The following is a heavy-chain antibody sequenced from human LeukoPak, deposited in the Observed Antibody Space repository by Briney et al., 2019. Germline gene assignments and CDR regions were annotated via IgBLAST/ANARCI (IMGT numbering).Heavy chain of an antibody. CDR2: IKQDGSEK. Sequence: GGSLRLSCAASGFTFSSYWMNWVRQAPGKGLEWVANIKQDGSEKYYVDSVKGRFTISRDNAKNSLYLQMNSLRAEDTAVYYCARRAGGSNGWWDYFDYWGQGTLVTVSA. D-gene: IGHD6-19*01. CDR3: ARRAGGSNGWWDYFDY. V-gene: IGHV3-7*01. CDR1: GFTFSSYW. J-gene: IGHJ4*02.